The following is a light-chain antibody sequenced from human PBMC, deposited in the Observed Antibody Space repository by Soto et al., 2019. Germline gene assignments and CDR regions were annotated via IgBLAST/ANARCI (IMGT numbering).Light chain of an antibody. V-gene: IGKV1-5*01. CDR3: QHYDQYPGT. J-gene: IGKJ1*01. CDR2: DAT. Sequence: DIQMTQSPSTLSASVGDRVTITCRASQSLSTWLAWYQLKPGKAPKLVIYDATILESGAPSRFSGSGSGTEFTLTISGLKPDDLATYYCQHYDQYPGTFGQGTKVEVK. CDR1: QSLSTW.